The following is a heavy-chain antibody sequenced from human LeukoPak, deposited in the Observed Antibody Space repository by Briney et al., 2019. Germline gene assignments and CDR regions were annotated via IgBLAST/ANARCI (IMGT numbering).Heavy chain of an antibody. CDR1: GGSFSGYY. Sequence: NPSETLSLTCAVYGGSFSGYYWSWIRQPPGKGLEWIGEINHSGSTNYNPSLKSRVTISVDTSKNHFSLKLISVTAADTAVYYCARVRAVADDAFDIWGQGTMVTVSS. D-gene: IGHD6-19*01. CDR2: INHSGST. CDR3: ARVRAVADDAFDI. V-gene: IGHV4-34*01. J-gene: IGHJ3*02.